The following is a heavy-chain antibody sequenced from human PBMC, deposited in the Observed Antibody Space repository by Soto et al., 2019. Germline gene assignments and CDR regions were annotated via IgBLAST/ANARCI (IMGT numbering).Heavy chain of an antibody. V-gene: IGHV4-39*01. CDR1: GGSIRSRSHY. Sequence: SETLSLTCTVSGGSIRSRSHYWAWIRQPPGKGLEWIGSLYYGGTTYYNPSLKSRITISVDSSKNQFFLNLSSLTAADTAVYYCVRQGEAVTGVNCFDPWGQG. J-gene: IGHJ5*01. CDR2: LYYGGTT. CDR3: VRQGEAVTGVNCFDP. D-gene: IGHD2-8*01.